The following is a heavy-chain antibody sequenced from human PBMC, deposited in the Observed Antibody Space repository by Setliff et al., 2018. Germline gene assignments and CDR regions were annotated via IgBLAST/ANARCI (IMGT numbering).Heavy chain of an antibody. D-gene: IGHD3-3*01. V-gene: IGHV1-69*08. Sequence: SVKVSCKASGGTFSIYTISWVRQAPGQGLEWMGRIIPIFGTANYAQKFQGRVTITADKPTSTAYMELSSLRSEATAVYYCAISTIFGVVSPTPDAFDIWGQGTMVTVSS. J-gene: IGHJ3*02. CDR3: AISTIFGVVSPTPDAFDI. CDR2: IIPIFGTA. CDR1: GGTFSIYT.